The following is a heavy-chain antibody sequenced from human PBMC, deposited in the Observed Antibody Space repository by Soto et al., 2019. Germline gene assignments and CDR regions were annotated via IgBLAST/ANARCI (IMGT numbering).Heavy chain of an antibody. V-gene: IGHV3-23*01. D-gene: IGHD2-21*01. Sequence: GGPLSLSCAASGFTFSSYSMNWVRQAPGQGLEWVSIISGSGGATSYADSVKGRFTISRDNSKNSLFLQMKSLRDEDTAVYYCAKVTNCGVSQCDDGIDIWGHGTLVTVSS. J-gene: IGHJ3*02. CDR2: ISGSGGAT. CDR1: GFTFSSYS. CDR3: AKVTNCGVSQCDDGIDI.